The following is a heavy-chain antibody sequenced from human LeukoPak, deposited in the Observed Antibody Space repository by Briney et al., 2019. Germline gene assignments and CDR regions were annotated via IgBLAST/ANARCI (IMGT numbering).Heavy chain of an antibody. V-gene: IGHV3-20*04. CDR2: INWNGGST. D-gene: IGHD3-22*01. CDR3: ARGALVVITTNPDY. Sequence: PGGSLRLSCAASGFTFDDYGMSWVRQAPGKGLEWVSGINWNGGSTGYADSVKGRFIISRDNAKNSLYLQMNSLRAEDTALYYCARGALVVITTNPDYWGQGTLVTVSS. CDR1: GFTFDDYG. J-gene: IGHJ4*02.